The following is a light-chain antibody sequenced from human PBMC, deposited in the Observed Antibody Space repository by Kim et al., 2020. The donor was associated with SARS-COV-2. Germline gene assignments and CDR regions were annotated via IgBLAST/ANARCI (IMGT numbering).Light chain of an antibody. CDR3: QQRDSWPPAVT. J-gene: IGKJ4*01. Sequence: PGERATRSCRASQRIDTSLAWYQQRPGQAPRLLVYDASNRATGVPDRFSGSGSGTDFTLTISSLEPEDFSTYYCQQRDSWPPAVTFGGGTKVDIK. CDR2: DAS. CDR1: QRIDTS. V-gene: IGKV3-11*01.